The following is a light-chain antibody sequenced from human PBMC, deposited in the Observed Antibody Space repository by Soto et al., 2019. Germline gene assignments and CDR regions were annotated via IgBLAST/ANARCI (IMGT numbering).Light chain of an antibody. CDR2: GAY. CDR1: PSVISTY. Sequence: IVLTQSPGTLSLSPGERAALSCRASPSVISTYLAWYQQKPGQAPRLLIYGAYSRATGIPDRFSGSGSGTDFTLTISRLEPEDFAVYYCQQHGSSQTFGGGTKVEIK. J-gene: IGKJ4*01. CDR3: QQHGSSQT. V-gene: IGKV3-20*01.